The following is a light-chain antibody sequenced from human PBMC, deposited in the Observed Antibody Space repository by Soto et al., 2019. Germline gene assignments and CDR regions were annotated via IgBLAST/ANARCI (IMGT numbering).Light chain of an antibody. Sequence: QSALTQPASVSGSPGQSITISCTGSGRDIGAYDYVSWYQQHPGKAPKLLIYGVKNRPSGVSYRFSGSKSAYTASLTISGLQAEDEADYYCNSQTTSGIRVFGTGTKVTVL. CDR1: GRDIGAYDY. V-gene: IGLV2-14*01. CDR2: GVK. CDR3: NSQTTSGIRV. J-gene: IGLJ1*01.